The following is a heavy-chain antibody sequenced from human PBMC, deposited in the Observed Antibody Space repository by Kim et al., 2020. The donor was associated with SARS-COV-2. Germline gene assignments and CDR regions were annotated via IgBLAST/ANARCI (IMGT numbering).Heavy chain of an antibody. V-gene: IGHV3-30*04. CDR1: GFTFSSYA. J-gene: IGHJ6*02. CDR2: ISYDGSNK. CDR3: AREMVASITMIVVVIPYVGGMDV. D-gene: IGHD3-22*01. Sequence: GGSLRLSCAASGFTFSSYAMHWVRQAPGKGLEWVAVISYDGSNKYYADSVKGRFTISRDNSKNTLYLQMNSLRAEDTAVYYCAREMVASITMIVVVIPYVGGMDVWGQGTTVTVSS.